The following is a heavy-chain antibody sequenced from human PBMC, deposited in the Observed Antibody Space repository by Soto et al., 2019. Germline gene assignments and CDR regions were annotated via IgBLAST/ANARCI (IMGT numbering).Heavy chain of an antibody. V-gene: IGHV3-30*03. CDR2: VSYEGSKK. CDR1: GFTFSTYA. Sequence: QVQLVESGGGVVQPGRSLRLSCAASGFTFSTYAMHWVRQAPGKGLEWVAIVSYEGSKKYYVDSVRGRFTISRDNSNNTLYLQMDSLRGDDTAVYYCARDQKGSGWSRLGTAFDYWGQGTLVTVSS. D-gene: IGHD6-19*01. CDR3: ARDQKGSGWSRLGTAFDY. J-gene: IGHJ4*02.